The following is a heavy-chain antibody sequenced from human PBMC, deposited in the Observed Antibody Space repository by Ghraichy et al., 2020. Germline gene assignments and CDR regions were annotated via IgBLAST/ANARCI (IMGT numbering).Heavy chain of an antibody. CDR3: AVRVGATILNRDYYYGMDV. J-gene: IGHJ6*02. V-gene: IGHV3-23*01. CDR1: GFTFSSYA. CDR2: ISGSGGST. D-gene: IGHD1-26*01. Sequence: SCAASGFTFSSYAMTWVRQAPGKGLEWVSAISGSGGSTYYADSVKGRFTISRDNSKNTLYLQMNSLRAEDTAVYYCAVRVGATILNRDYYYGMDVWGQGTTVTVSS.